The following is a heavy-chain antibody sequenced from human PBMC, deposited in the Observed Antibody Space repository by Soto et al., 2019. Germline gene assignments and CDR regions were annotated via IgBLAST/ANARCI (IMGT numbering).Heavy chain of an antibody. V-gene: IGHV3-30*18. CDR3: AKDEAPAYDIMTGYSASDS. J-gene: IGHJ5*02. CDR1: GFAFNDFA. Sequence: QVQLVESGGGVVQPGKSLRLSCVASGFAFNDFAMHWVRQAPGKGLELVALISSDGNNEYYGDSVKGRFTISRDNSENTVFLRMNSLRTEDAAVYYCAKDEAPAYDIMTGYSASDSWGQGTPVFVSS. D-gene: IGHD3-9*01. CDR2: ISSDGNNE.